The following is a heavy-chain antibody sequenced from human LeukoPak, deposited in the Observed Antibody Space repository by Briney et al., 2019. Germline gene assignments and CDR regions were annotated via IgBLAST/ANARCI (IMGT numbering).Heavy chain of an antibody. Sequence: PSESLSLTCTVSGGSISSHYWSWIRQSAEKGLEWIGRIYISGSTNYNPSLKSRVTMSVDTSKNHFSLRLSSVTAADTAVYYCARDLSGGPLYYYYMDVWGKGTTVTVSS. J-gene: IGHJ6*03. CDR1: GGSISSHY. CDR3: ARDLSGGPLYYYYMDV. V-gene: IGHV4-4*07. CDR2: IYISGST. D-gene: IGHD3-10*01.